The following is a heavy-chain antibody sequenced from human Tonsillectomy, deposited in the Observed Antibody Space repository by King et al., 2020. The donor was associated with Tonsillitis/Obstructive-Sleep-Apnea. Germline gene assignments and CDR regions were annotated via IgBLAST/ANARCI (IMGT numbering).Heavy chain of an antibody. CDR1: GFTFSYYW. Sequence: VQLVESGGGLVQPGGSLRLSCAASGFTFSYYWMTWVRQAPGKGLEWVANIKQDGSVKHYVDSAEGRFTISRDNAKNSLHLQMNSLRAEDTAVYYCARDDGYCNTTRCYDAFDIWGQGTKVTVST. CDR2: IKQDGSVK. V-gene: IGHV3-7*04. J-gene: IGHJ3*02. D-gene: IGHD2-2*01. CDR3: ARDDGYCNTTRCYDAFDI.